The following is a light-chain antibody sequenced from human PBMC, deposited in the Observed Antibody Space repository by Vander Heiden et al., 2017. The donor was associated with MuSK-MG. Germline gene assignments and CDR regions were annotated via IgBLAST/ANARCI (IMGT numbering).Light chain of an antibody. Sequence: ETVLTQSPGTLSLSPGERATLSCKTSQSVVNYLAWYQQKSGQAPRLLIYGASSRATGIPDRFSGSGSGTDFTLTISRLEPEDFAVYYCQQYNTSPPWTFGQGTKVEIK. J-gene: IGKJ1*01. V-gene: IGKV3-20*01. CDR3: QQYNTSPPWT. CDR2: GAS. CDR1: QSVVNY.